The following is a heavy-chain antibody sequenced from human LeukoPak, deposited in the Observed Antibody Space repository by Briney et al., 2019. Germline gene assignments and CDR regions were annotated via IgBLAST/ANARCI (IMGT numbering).Heavy chain of an antibody. CDR2: IDPEANTK. V-gene: IGHV3-7*03. CDR1: GFTFSGSW. J-gene: IGHJ4*02. Sequence: TGGSLKLSCAASGFTFSGSWMTWVRPAPGRGLEWVANIDPEANTKNHLDSVKGRFIISRDDARKSVYLQMNSLRVEDTAVYYCARDPAYGALDYWGRGTLVAVSS. CDR3: ARDPAYGALDY. D-gene: IGHD4-17*01.